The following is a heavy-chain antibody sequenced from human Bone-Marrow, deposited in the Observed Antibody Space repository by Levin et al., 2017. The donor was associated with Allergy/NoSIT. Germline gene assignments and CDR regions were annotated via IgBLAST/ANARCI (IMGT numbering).Heavy chain of an antibody. Sequence: GGSLRLSCAASGFTFTNYWLSWVRQPPGKGLDWVANIKPDGSEKDYVDSLKGRFTISRDNAKNSVYLQMNSLRVEDSAVYYCARIGYRSSSFDYWGQGILVTVSS. CDR1: GFTFTNYW. D-gene: IGHD6-6*01. V-gene: IGHV3-7*01. J-gene: IGHJ4*02. CDR3: ARIGYRSSSFDY. CDR2: IKPDGSEK.